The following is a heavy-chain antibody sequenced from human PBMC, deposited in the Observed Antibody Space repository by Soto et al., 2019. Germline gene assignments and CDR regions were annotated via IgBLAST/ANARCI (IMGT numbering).Heavy chain of an antibody. CDR1: GFTFSSYS. J-gene: IGHJ3*02. CDR2: ISSSSSYI. D-gene: IGHD3-10*02. Sequence: GSLRLSCAASGFTFSSYSMNWVRQAPGKGLEWVSSISSSSSYIYYADSVKGRFTISRDNAKNSLYLQMNSLRAEDTAVYYCARDLSSGDDAFDNWGQGTMVTVSS. V-gene: IGHV3-21*01. CDR3: ARDLSSGDDAFDN.